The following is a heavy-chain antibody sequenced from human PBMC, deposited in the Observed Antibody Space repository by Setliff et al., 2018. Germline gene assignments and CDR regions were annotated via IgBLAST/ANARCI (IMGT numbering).Heavy chain of an antibody. J-gene: IGHJ4*02. D-gene: IGHD1-26*01. CDR3: ARAGDAATNRKGVFEF. V-gene: IGHV1-2*02. CDR2: INPNSGGT. Sequence: ASVKVSCKASAKTFTAYYVHWVRQAPGQGLEWMGWINPNSGGTNYAQKFQGRVTMTRDTSTSTIYMELASLIYDDTAVYYCARAGDAATNRKGVFEFWGQGTLVTVSS. CDR1: AKTFTAYY.